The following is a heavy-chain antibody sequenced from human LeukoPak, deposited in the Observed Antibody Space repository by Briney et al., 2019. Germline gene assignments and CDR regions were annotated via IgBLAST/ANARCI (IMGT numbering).Heavy chain of an antibody. J-gene: IGHJ4*02. CDR3: ASYGGNYYGSGSTTFDY. D-gene: IGHD3-10*01. CDR2: IIPIFGTA. Sequence: SVKVSCKASGYTFTSYYMHWVRQAPGQGLEWMGGIIPIFGTANYAQKFQGRVTITADESTSTAHMELSSLRSEDTAVYYCASYGGNYYGSGSTTFDYWGQGTLVTVSS. CDR1: GYTFTSYY. V-gene: IGHV1-69*13.